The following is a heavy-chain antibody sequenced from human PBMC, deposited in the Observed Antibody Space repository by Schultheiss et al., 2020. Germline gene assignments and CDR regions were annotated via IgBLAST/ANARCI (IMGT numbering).Heavy chain of an antibody. V-gene: IGHV4-61*01. D-gene: IGHD1-26*01. CDR3: AQWGNWFDP. Sequence: SETLSLTCTVSGGSISSSSYYWSWIRQPPGKGLEWIGNVYYSGGTNYNPSLKSRVTISVDTSTNQFSLKLSSVTAADTAVYYCAQWGNWFDPWGQGTLVTVSS. CDR2: VYYSGGT. CDR1: GGSISSSSYY. J-gene: IGHJ5*02.